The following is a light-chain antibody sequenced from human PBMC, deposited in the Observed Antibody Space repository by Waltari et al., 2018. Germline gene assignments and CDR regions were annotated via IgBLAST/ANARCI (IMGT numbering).Light chain of an antibody. CDR2: EGN. CDR3: SSYAGRNTL. J-gene: IGLJ2*01. Sequence: QSALTQPPSASGAPGQSVTISCTGTSTDIGAYNYVSWYQPHPGEAPNPWIYEGNKRPSGVPNRFSGSKSGDTASLTVSGLQADDEGDYYCSSYAGRNTLFGGGTKLTVL. V-gene: IGLV2-8*01. CDR1: STDIGAYNY.